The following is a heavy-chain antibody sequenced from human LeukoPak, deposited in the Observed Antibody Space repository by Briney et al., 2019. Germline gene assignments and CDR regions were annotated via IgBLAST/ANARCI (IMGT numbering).Heavy chain of an antibody. Sequence: ASVKVSCKASGYTFTTYNINWVRQTPGQGLEWMGWISGYNGNTNYAQKLQGRVTMTTDTSTSTAYMELRSLKSDDTAVYYCASLKNYYDSSGYLVTDAFDIWGQGTMVTVSS. CDR2: ISGYNGNT. CDR3: ASLKNYYDSSGYLVTDAFDI. CDR1: GYTFTTYN. D-gene: IGHD3-22*01. V-gene: IGHV1-18*01. J-gene: IGHJ3*02.